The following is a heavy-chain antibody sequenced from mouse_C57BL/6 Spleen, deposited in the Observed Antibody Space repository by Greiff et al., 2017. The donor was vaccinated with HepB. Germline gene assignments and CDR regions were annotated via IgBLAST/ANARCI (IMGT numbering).Heavy chain of an antibody. CDR3: ARDPRDGNYEAWFAY. V-gene: IGHV5-9*01. D-gene: IGHD2-1*01. Sequence: EVKLMESGGGLVKPGGSLKLSCAASGFTFSSYTMSWVRQTPEKRLEWVATISGGGGNTYYPDSVKGRFTISRDNAKNTLYLQMSSLRSEDTALYYCARDPRDGNYEAWFAYWGQGTLVTVSA. CDR2: ISGGGGNT. J-gene: IGHJ3*01. CDR1: GFTFSSYT.